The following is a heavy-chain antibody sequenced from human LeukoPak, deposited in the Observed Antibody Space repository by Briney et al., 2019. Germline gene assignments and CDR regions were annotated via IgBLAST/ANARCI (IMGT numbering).Heavy chain of an antibody. D-gene: IGHD3-10*01. CDR1: GFTFTSYA. Sequence: GGSLRLSCAGSGFTFTSYAMTWVRQAPGKGLEWVSYISSSSSSIYYADSVKGRFTISRDNSKNTLYLEVISLTAEDTAVYYCAKDDAWLRFGEWSQGTLVTVSS. CDR3: AKDDAWLRFGE. CDR2: ISSSSSSI. V-gene: IGHV3-23*01. J-gene: IGHJ4*02.